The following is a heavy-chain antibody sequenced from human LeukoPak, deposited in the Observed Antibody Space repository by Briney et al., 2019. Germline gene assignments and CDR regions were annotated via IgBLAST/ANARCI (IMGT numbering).Heavy chain of an antibody. D-gene: IGHD4-17*01. J-gene: IGHJ4*02. CDR1: GYTFTHYY. Sequence: ASVKVSCKTSGYTFTHYYLHWVRQAPGQGLEWMGWINPNSGDTNYAQQFQGRVTMTRDTSFTTVYMEVSRLTSDDTDVYYCARVDYAFDYWGQGTLVTVSS. CDR3: ARVDYAFDY. V-gene: IGHV1-2*02. CDR2: INPNSGDT.